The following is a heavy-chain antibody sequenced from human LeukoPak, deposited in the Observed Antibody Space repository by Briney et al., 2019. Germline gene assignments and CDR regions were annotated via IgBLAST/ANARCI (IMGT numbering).Heavy chain of an antibody. J-gene: IGHJ6*02. CDR1: GYTFTSYA. CDR2: INTNTGNP. V-gene: IGHV7-4-1*02. Sequence: ASVKVSCKASGYTFTSYAMNWVRQAPGQGLEWMGWINTNTGNPTYAQGFTGRFVFSLDTSVSTAYLQISSLKAEDTAVYYCARVEAGYSSGWYRGHGMDVWGQGTTVTVSS. CDR3: ARVEAGYSSGWYRGHGMDV. D-gene: IGHD6-19*01.